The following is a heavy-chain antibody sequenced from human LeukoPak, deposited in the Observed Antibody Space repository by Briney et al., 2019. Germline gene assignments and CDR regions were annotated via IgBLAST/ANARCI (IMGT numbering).Heavy chain of an antibody. D-gene: IGHD4-17*01. CDR3: AREERRLDDYGDYVAPSLDY. CDR2: IIPIFGTA. CDR1: GGTFSGYA. V-gene: IGHV1-69*06. J-gene: IGHJ4*02. Sequence: SVKVSCKASGGTFSGYAISWVRQAPGQGLEWMGGIIPIFGTANYAQKFQGRVTITADKSTSTAYMELSSLGSEDMAVYYCAREERRLDDYGDYVAPSLDYWGQGTLVTVSS.